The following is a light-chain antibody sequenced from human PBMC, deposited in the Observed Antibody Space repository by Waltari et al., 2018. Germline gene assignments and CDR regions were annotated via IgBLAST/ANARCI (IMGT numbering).Light chain of an antibody. CDR3: QQGNSFPYT. Sequence: DIQMTQSPSSLSASVGDRVTITCRASQDIGSWLAWYQQKPGKAPKLLIHAASRLESGVPPRFSGSGSGTDFILAISSLQPEDCGTFYCQQGNSFPYTFGQGTKLEI. V-gene: IGKV1-12*01. J-gene: IGKJ2*01. CDR2: AAS. CDR1: QDIGSW.